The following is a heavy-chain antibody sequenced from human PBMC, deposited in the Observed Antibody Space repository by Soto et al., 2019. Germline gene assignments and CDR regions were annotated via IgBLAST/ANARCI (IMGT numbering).Heavy chain of an antibody. J-gene: IGHJ6*03. CDR1: GYTFTNYG. D-gene: IGHD6-6*01. Sequence: VQLLQSGAEVTKPGASVKVSCKASGYTFTNYGITWVRQAPGQGLEWMGWISAYNGNTHYTQRLQGRVTMTTDTSTSTAYMELRGLRSDDTAVYYCARVQQLVGYFYYYMDVWGKGTTVTVSS. V-gene: IGHV1-18*01. CDR3: ARVQQLVGYFYYYMDV. CDR2: ISAYNGNT.